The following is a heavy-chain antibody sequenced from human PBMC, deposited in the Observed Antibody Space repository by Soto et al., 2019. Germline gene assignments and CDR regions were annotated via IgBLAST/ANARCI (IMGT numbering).Heavy chain of an antibody. CDR2: IKQDGSEK. CDR1: GFTFSSYW. J-gene: IGHJ4*02. CDR3: ARPKMVSYGSGSYYNWYFDY. D-gene: IGHD3-10*01. Sequence: EVQLLESGGGLVQPGGSLRLSCAASGFTFSSYWMSWVRQAPGKGLEWVANIKQDGSEKYYVDSVKGRFTISRDNAKNSLYLQMNSLRAEDTAVYYCARPKMVSYGSGSYYNWYFDYWGQGTLVTVSS. V-gene: IGHV3-7*01.